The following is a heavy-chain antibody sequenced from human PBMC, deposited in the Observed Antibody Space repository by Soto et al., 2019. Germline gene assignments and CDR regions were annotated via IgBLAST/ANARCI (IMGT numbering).Heavy chain of an antibody. CDR1: GYTFISYG. CDR2: ISAYNGNT. Sequence: ASVKVSCKASGYTFISYGISWVRQAPGQGLEWMGWISAYNGNTNYAQKLQGRVTMTTDTSTSTAYMELRSLRSDDTAVYYCARARAARPRNSYYYYYYMDVWGKGTTVTVSS. V-gene: IGHV1-18*01. D-gene: IGHD6-6*01. CDR3: ARARAARPRNSYYYYYYMDV. J-gene: IGHJ6*03.